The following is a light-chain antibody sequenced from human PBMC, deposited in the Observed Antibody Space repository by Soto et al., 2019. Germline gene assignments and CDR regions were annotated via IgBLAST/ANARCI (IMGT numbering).Light chain of an antibody. CDR1: SSDVGGYNY. Sequence: QSALTQPASVSGSPGQSITISCTGTSSDVGGYNYVSWYQQHPGKAPKLMIDEVSNRPSGVSNRFSGSKSGNTASLTISGLQAEEDADYYCSSYTSSSTLVVFGGGTKLTV. CDR2: EVS. J-gene: IGLJ2*01. CDR3: SSYTSSSTLVV. V-gene: IGLV2-14*01.